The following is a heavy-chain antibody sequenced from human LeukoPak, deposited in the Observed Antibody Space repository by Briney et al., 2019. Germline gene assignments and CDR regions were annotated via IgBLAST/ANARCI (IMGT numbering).Heavy chain of an antibody. V-gene: IGHV4-34*01. CDR1: GGSFSGYY. D-gene: IGHD6-19*01. J-gene: IGHJ4*02. CDR2: INHSGST. Sequence: SETLSLTCAVYGGSFSGYYWSWIRQPPGKGLEWIGEINHSGSTNYNPSLKSRVTISVDTSKNQFSLKLSSVTAADTAVYYCTRSARPYSSGPNDYWGQGTLVTVSS. CDR3: TRSARPYSSGPNDY.